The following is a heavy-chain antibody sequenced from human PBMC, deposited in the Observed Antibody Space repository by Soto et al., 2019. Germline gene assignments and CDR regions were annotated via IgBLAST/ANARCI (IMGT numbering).Heavy chain of an antibody. V-gene: IGHV1-3*05. CDR3: ARAVAVPADFDY. Sequence: QVQLVQSGAEEKKPGASVKVSCEASGYTFTGYAMHWVRQAPGQRLEWMGWINAGNGNTKYSQKFQGRVTITRDTSASTAYMELSRLRSEDTAVYYCARAVAVPADFDYWGQGTLVPVSS. D-gene: IGHD5-12*01. CDR2: INAGNGNT. J-gene: IGHJ4*02. CDR1: GYTFTGYA.